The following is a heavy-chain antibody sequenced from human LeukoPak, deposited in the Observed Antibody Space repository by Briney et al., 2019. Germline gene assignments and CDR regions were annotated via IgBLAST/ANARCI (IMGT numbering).Heavy chain of an antibody. Sequence: PSETLFLTCTVSGGSISNSNYHWGWIRQPPGKGLEWIGNIYYSGSTYCNPSLKSRVTISVDTSKNQFSLKLSSVTAADTAVYYCARRLSSSSLAYYFDYWGQGTLVTVSS. D-gene: IGHD6-6*01. V-gene: IGHV4-39*01. CDR2: IYYSGST. CDR1: GGSISNSNYH. CDR3: ARRLSSSSLAYYFDY. J-gene: IGHJ4*02.